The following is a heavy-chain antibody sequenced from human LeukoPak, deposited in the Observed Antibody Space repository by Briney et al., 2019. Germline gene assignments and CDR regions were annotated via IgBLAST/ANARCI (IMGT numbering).Heavy chain of an antibody. CDR1: GGSFSGYY. J-gene: IGHJ2*01. D-gene: IGHD4-17*01. V-gene: IGHV4-34*01. CDR3: AREESMTTVNYYWYFDL. Sequence: SETLSLTCAVYGGSFSGYYWSWIRQPPGKGLEWIGEINHSGSTNYNPSLKSRVTISVDTSKNQFSLKLSSVTAADTAVYYCAREESMTTVNYYWYFDLWGRGTLVTVSS. CDR2: INHSGST.